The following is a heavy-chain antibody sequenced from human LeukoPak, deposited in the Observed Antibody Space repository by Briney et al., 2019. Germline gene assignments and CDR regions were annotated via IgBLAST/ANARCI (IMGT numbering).Heavy chain of an antibody. V-gene: IGHV1-69*05. J-gene: IGHJ3*02. Sequence: SVKVSCKASGGTFSSYAISWVRQAPGQGLEWMGRIIPIFGTANYAQKFQGRVTITTDESTSTAYMELSSLRSEDTAVYYCARESRDGGNGFLMAFDIWGQGTMVTVSS. CDR1: GGTFSSYA. CDR3: ARESRDGGNGFLMAFDI. CDR2: IIPIFGTA. D-gene: IGHD4-23*01.